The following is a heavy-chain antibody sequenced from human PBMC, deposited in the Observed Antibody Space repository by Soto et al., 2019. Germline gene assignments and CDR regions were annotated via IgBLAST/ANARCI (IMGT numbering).Heavy chain of an antibody. J-gene: IGHJ4*02. Sequence: GVSLRLSCAASGFTFSDYAMHWVRQAPGKGLEWVAVVSHDGRNTHYADSVKGRFTISRDSSKNTVSLEMTSLRAEDTAVYYCVKGGRQWLAKSDLNNWSQKALVTVSS. V-gene: IGHV3-30*18. CDR2: VSHDGRNT. D-gene: IGHD6-19*01. CDR1: GFTFSDYA. CDR3: VKGGRQWLAKSDLNN.